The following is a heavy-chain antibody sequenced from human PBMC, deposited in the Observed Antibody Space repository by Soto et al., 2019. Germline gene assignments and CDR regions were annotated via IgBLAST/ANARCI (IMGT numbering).Heavy chain of an antibody. CDR3: ARGGIAAAAPPDY. CDR1: GGSISSGGYY. J-gene: IGHJ4*02. CDR2: IYYSGST. D-gene: IGHD6-13*01. Sequence: QVQLQESGPGLVKPSQTLSLTCTVSGGSISSGGYYWSWIRQHPGKGLEWIGYIYYSGSTYYNPSIKRRVTISVDTSKTQFSLKLSSVTAADTAVYYCARGGIAAAAPPDYWGQGTLVTVSS. V-gene: IGHV4-31*03.